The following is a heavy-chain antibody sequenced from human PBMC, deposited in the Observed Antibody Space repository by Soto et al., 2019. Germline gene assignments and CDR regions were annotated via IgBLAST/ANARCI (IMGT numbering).Heavy chain of an antibody. Sequence: EVQLVESGGGLVQPGGSLRLSCAASKFSFSGYWMHWVRQAPGKGLVWVSRVNADGRTTTYADSVKGRFTISRDNAKNTVFLPMNSLRAEDTAVYYCAKVASGSYDWFDPWGEGTLVTVSS. V-gene: IGHV3-74*01. CDR2: VNADGRTT. J-gene: IGHJ5*02. CDR3: AKVASGSYDWFDP. D-gene: IGHD1-26*01. CDR1: KFSFSGYW.